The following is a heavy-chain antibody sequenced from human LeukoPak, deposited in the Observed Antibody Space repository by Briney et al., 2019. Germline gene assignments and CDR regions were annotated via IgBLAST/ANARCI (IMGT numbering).Heavy chain of an antibody. J-gene: IGHJ3*02. V-gene: IGHV3-30-3*02. CDR2: ISYDGSNK. D-gene: IGHD2-2*02. Sequence: GGSLRLSCAASGFTFSSYAMHCARQARGKGLEGVAVISYDGSNKYYADSVKGRFTISRDNSKNTMYMQMNSLRAEDTAVYYCAKEVVPAAILKARAFDIWGQGTMVTVSS. CDR3: AKEVVPAAILKARAFDI. CDR1: GFTFSSYA.